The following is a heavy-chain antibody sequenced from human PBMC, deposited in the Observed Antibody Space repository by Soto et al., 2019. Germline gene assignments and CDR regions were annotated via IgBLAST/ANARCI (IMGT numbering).Heavy chain of an antibody. J-gene: IGHJ4*02. Sequence: SETLSRTCAVSGGSISSGGYSWSWIRQPPGKGLEWIGYIYHSGSTYYNPSLKSRVTISVDRSKNQFSLKLSSVTAADTAVYYCARDRGYSYGYDYWGQGTLVTVSS. CDR3: ARDRGYSYGYDY. V-gene: IGHV4-30-2*01. CDR2: IYHSGST. CDR1: GGSISSGGYS. D-gene: IGHD5-18*01.